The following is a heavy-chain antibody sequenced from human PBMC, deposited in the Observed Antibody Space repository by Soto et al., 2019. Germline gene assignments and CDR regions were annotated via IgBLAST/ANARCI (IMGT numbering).Heavy chain of an antibody. Sequence: PSETLSLTCAVSGGTISSGGYSWSWIRKPPGKGLEWIGYIYHSGSTYYNPSLKSRVTISVDRSKNQVSLKLSSLRSEDTAVYYCARGVYCSSTSCYASWAMANYYYGMDVWGQGTTVTVSS. J-gene: IGHJ6*02. CDR2: IYHSGST. CDR3: ARGVYCSSTSCYASWAMANYYYGMDV. V-gene: IGHV4-30-2*01. D-gene: IGHD2-2*01. CDR1: GGTISSGGYS.